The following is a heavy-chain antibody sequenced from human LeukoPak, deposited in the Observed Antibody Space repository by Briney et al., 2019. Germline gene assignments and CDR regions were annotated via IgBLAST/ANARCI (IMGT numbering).Heavy chain of an antibody. V-gene: IGHV1-2*06. CDR1: GYTFTGYY. D-gene: IGHD6-19*01. CDR2: INPNSGGT. J-gene: IGHJ4*02. Sequence: ASVKVYCKASGYTFTGYYMHWVRQTPGQGLEWMGRINPNSGGTNYAQKFQGRVTMTRDTSISTAYMELSRLRSDDTAVYYCASSERSSRGWYSVWGQGTLVTVSS. CDR3: ASSERSSRGWYSV.